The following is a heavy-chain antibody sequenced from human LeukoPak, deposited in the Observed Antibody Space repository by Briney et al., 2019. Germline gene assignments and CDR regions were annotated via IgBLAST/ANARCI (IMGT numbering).Heavy chain of an antibody. J-gene: IGHJ3*02. CDR2: IYSSGST. CDR1: GGSINGYY. V-gene: IGHV4-4*07. CDR3: ARVSYYDSSGLAHAFDI. Sequence: PSETLSPTCTVSGGSINGYYWSWIRQPAGKGLEWIGRIYSSGSTNYNPSLKSRVTMSVDTSKNQLSLKLSSVTAADTAVYYCARVSYYDSSGLAHAFDIWGQGTMVTVSS. D-gene: IGHD3-22*01.